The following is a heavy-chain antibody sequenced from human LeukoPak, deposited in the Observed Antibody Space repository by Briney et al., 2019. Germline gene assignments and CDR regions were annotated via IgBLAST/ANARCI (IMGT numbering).Heavy chain of an antibody. V-gene: IGHV1-2*02. CDR2: IHPKRGDT. D-gene: IGHD5-24*01. CDR3: ASADKDVYTSPRSY. CDR1: GYSFTGCY. Sequence: ASVKVSCKASGYSFTGCYMHWVRQAPGQGLEWMGWIHPKRGDTNYAQKFQGRVTMTRDTSISTAYMELSRLRSDDTAVYYCASADKDVYTSPRSYWGQGTLVTVSS. J-gene: IGHJ4*02.